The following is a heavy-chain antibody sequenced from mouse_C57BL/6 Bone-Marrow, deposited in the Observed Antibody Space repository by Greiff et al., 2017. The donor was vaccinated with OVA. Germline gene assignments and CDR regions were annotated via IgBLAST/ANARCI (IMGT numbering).Heavy chain of an antibody. Sequence: QVQLQQPGAELVKPGASVKLSCKASGYTFTSYWMHWVKQRPGQGLEWIGMIHPNRGSTNYNEKFKSKATLTVDKSSSTAYMQLSSLTSEDSAVYYCARGLLRPLYYYAMDYWGQGTSVTVSS. CDR3: ARGLLRPLYYYAMDY. CDR2: IHPNRGST. D-gene: IGHD1-2*01. J-gene: IGHJ4*01. CDR1: GYTFTSYW. V-gene: IGHV1-64*01.